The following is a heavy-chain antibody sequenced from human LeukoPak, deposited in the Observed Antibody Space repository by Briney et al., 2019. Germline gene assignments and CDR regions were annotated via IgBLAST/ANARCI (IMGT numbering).Heavy chain of an antibody. D-gene: IGHD3-22*01. V-gene: IGHV4-39*01. Sequence: PSETLSLTCTVSGGSIRSSYYYWGWIRQPPGKGLEWIGSIYYSGSTYYNPSLKSRVTISVDTSKNQFSLKLSSVTAADTAVYYCARGAMIGLGNWGQGTMVTVSS. CDR2: IYYSGST. CDR1: GGSIRSSYYY. J-gene: IGHJ3*01. CDR3: ARGAMIGLGN.